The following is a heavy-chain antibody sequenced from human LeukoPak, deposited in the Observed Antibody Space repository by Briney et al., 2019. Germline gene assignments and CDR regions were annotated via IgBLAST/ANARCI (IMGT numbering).Heavy chain of an antibody. Sequence: SETLFLTCTVSGGSLSSYYWSWIRQPPGKGLEWIGYVYFSGSTNYNPSLKSRVYISVDTSKNQFSLKLRSVTAADTAVYYCVRAAGSSSWSTWGQGALVTVSS. J-gene: IGHJ5*02. CDR3: VRAAGSSSWST. CDR1: GGSLSSYY. CDR2: VYFSGST. V-gene: IGHV4-59*01. D-gene: IGHD6-13*01.